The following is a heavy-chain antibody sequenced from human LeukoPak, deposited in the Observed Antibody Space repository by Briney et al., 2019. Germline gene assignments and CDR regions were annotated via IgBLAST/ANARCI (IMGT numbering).Heavy chain of an antibody. CDR2: ISGSGGST. D-gene: IGHD1-1*01. CDR1: GFTFNSYA. Sequence: GGSLRLSCAASGFTFNSYAMSWVRQAPGKGLEWVSAISGSGGSTYYADSVKGRFTISRDNSKNTLYLQMNSLRAEDTAVYYCARDGVKLERRQGGDYYYYYYMDVWGKGTTVTISS. J-gene: IGHJ6*03. V-gene: IGHV3-23*01. CDR3: ARDGVKLERRQGGDYYYYYYMDV.